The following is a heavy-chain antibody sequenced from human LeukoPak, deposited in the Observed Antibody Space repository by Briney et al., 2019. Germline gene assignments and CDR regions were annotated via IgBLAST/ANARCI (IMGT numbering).Heavy chain of an antibody. D-gene: IGHD4-23*01. CDR3: ARDHGGSSPFDY. J-gene: IGHJ4*02. Sequence: GGFLRLSCAASGFTFSSYEMHWVRQAPGKGLEWVSYISSSGSTIYYADSVKGRFTISRDNAKNSLYLQMNSLRVEDTAIYYCARDHGGSSPFDYWGQGTLVTVSS. CDR1: GFTFSSYE. V-gene: IGHV3-48*03. CDR2: ISSSGSTI.